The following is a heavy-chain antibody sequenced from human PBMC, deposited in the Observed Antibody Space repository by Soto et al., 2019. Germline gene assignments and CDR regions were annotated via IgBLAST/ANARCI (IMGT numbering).Heavy chain of an antibody. D-gene: IGHD1-26*01. CDR3: ARDHHIVGATGYYYGMDV. V-gene: IGHV1-69*12. CDR1: GGTFSSYA. CDR2: IIPIFGTA. Sequence: QVQLVQSGAEVKKPGSSVKVSCKASGGTFSSYAISWVRQAPGQGLEWMGGIIPIFGTANYAQKFQGRVTITADESTSTAYMELSSLRSEDTAVYYCARDHHIVGATGYYYGMDVWGQGTTVTVSS. J-gene: IGHJ6*02.